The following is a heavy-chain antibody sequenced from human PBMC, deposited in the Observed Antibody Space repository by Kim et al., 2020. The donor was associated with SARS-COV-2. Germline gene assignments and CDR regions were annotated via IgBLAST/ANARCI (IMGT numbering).Heavy chain of an antibody. CDR2: IYYSGST. CDR1: GGSISSSSYY. V-gene: IGHV4-39*01. CDR3: ASPYRAGYSSSWLDY. D-gene: IGHD6-13*01. Sequence: SETLSLTCTVSGGSISSSSYYWGWIRQPPGKGLEWIGSIYYSGSTYYNPSLKSRVTISVDTSKNQFSLKLSSVTAADTAVYYCASPYRAGYSSSWLDYWGQGTLVTVSS. J-gene: IGHJ4*02.